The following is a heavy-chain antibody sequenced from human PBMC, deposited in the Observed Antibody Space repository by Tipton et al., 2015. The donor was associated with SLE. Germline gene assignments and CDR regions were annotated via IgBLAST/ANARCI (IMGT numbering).Heavy chain of an antibody. CDR1: GGSFSDYS. CDR3: GRDCTTGVCYTTSFDY. Sequence: TLSLTCAVYGGSFSDYSWSWIRQPPGKGLEWIGEINHSGSTNYNPSLKSRVTISIDTSKNQFSLRLSSVTAADTAVYYCGRDCTTGVCYTTSFDYWGQGTLVTVSP. V-gene: IGHV4-34*01. CDR2: INHSGST. J-gene: IGHJ4*02. D-gene: IGHD2-8*01.